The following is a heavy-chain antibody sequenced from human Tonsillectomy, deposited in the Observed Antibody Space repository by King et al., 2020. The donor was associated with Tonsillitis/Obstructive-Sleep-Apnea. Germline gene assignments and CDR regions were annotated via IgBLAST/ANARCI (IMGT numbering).Heavy chain of an antibody. CDR1: GFTFSSYS. V-gene: IGHV3-48*02. Sequence: VQLVESGGGLVQPGGSLRLSCAASGFTFSSYSMNWVRQAPGKGLEWVSYISSSSSTIYYAASVKVRFTISRDNAKNSLYLQRNSLRDEDTAVYYCASPGFIRHFDYWGQGTLVTVSS. D-gene: IGHD1-1*01. CDR3: ASPGFIRHFDY. J-gene: IGHJ4*02. CDR2: ISSSSSTI.